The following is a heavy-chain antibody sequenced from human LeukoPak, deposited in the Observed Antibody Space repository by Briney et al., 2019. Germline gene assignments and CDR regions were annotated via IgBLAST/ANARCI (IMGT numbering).Heavy chain of an antibody. D-gene: IGHD2-8*02. J-gene: IGHJ4*02. CDR3: ATLGASGPDY. CDR1: VGSISRDN. CDR2: VFYPGYT. V-gene: IGHV4-59*08. Sequence: SETLSHTCTLPVGSISRDNWKWIRQRPGEGREWIGDVFYPGYTNYNPSLKRRVTISLDTSKKQFSLRLSSVTAADTAVYYCATLGASGPDYWGQGTLGTVSS.